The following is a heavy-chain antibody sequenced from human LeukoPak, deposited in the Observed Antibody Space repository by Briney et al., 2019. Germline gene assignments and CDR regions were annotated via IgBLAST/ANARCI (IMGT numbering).Heavy chain of an antibody. D-gene: IGHD1-26*01. Sequence: GRSLRLSCAASGFTFSSYGMHWVRQAPGKGLEWVAVISYDGSNKYYADSVKGRFTISRDNSKNTLYLQMNSLRAEDTAVYYCAKDRIAGAAGGLEYFQHWGQGTLVTVSS. J-gene: IGHJ1*01. V-gene: IGHV3-30*18. CDR1: GFTFSSYG. CDR2: ISYDGSNK. CDR3: AKDRIAGAAGGLEYFQH.